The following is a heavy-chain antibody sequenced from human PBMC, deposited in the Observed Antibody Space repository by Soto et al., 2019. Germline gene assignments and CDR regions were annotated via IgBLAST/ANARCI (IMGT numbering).Heavy chain of an antibody. CDR1: GGSISSSSYY. Sequence: QLQLQESGPGLVKPSETLSLTCTVSGGSISSSSYYWGWIRQPPGKGLEWIGSIYYSGSTYYNPSLKSRVTISVDTSKNQCALKLSSVTAADTAVYYCARQIVVVPAATFDYWGQGTLVTVSS. V-gene: IGHV4-39*01. D-gene: IGHD2-2*01. J-gene: IGHJ4*02. CDR3: ARQIVVVPAATFDY. CDR2: IYYSGST.